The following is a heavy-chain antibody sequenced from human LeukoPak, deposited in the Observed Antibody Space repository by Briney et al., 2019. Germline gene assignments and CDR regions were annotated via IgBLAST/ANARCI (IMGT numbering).Heavy chain of an antibody. V-gene: IGHV3-21*01. CDR1: GFTFSSYS. J-gene: IGHJ4*02. D-gene: IGHD3-10*01. Sequence: GGSLRVSCAASGFTFSSYSMNWVRQAPGKGLEWVSSISSSSSYIYYADSVKGRFTISRDNAKNSLYLQMNSLRAEDTAVYYCAREAITMVRGVIIEGAGNYYFDYWGQGTLVTVSS. CDR3: AREAITMVRGVIIEGAGNYYFDY. CDR2: ISSSSSYI.